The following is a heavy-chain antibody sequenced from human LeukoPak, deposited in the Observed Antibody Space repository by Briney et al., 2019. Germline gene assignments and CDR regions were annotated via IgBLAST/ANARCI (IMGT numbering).Heavy chain of an antibody. CDR3: ARGRYYYDSSGYYDP. CDR1: GGSISSSSYY. CDR2: IYYSGST. D-gene: IGHD3-22*01. V-gene: IGHV4-39*07. Sequence: PSETLSLTCTVSGGSISSSSYYWGWIRQPPGKGLEWIGSIYYSGSTYYNPSLKSRVTISVDTSRNQFSLKLSSVTAADTAVYYCARGRYYYDSSGYYDPWGQGTLVTVSS. J-gene: IGHJ5*02.